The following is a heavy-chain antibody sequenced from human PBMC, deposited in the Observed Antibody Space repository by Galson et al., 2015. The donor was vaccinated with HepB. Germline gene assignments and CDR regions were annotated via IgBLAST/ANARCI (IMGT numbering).Heavy chain of an antibody. CDR1: GFTFSSYA. D-gene: IGHD5-12*01. Sequence: SLRLSCAASGFTFSSYAMSWVRQAPGKGLEWVSAIGGSGATTFYADSVEGRFTISRDNSKSTLYLQMNSLRAEDTAVYYCATDTHSGYDRLLNFDFWGQGTLVTVSS. CDR3: ATDTHSGYDRLLNFDF. CDR2: IGGSGATT. V-gene: IGHV3-23*01. J-gene: IGHJ4*02.